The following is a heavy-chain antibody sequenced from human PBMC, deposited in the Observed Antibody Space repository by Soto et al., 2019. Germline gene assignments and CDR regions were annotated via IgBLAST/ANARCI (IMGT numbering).Heavy chain of an antibody. CDR1: GFTFSTYT. CDR3: AKARCSTTDCYVPDY. Sequence: EVHLLESGGALVQPGGSLRLSCVASGFTFSTYTMSWVRQAPGKGLEWVSVISGRGGSPSYADSVQGRFSIYIDNPKNTLYLQMNSLRGEDTAIYYCAKARCSTTDCYVPDYWGQGTLVTVSS. J-gene: IGHJ4*02. V-gene: IGHV3-23*01. CDR2: ISGRGGSP. D-gene: IGHD2-2*01.